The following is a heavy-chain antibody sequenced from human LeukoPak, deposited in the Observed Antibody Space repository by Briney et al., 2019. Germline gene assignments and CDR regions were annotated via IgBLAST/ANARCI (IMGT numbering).Heavy chain of an antibody. Sequence: GGSLRLSCAASGFTLSSYGMNWVRQAPGKGLEWVSYIADDSTATYYPDSVKGRFTISRDNSKNTLSLLMNSLRAEDTAVYYCARGSFGTHWYFDLWGRGTLVTVSS. J-gene: IGHJ2*01. D-gene: IGHD3-10*01. CDR2: IADDSTAT. CDR1: GFTLSSYG. V-gene: IGHV3-23*01. CDR3: ARGSFGTHWYFDL.